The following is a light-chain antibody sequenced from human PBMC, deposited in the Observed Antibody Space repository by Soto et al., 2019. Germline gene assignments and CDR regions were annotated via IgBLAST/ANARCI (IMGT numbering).Light chain of an antibody. Sequence: QSALTQPASVSGSPGQSITISCTGTSSDVGSSNLVSWYQQHPGKAPKLVVCEASKRPSGVSNRFSGSKSGNTASLTISGLQAEDEADYYCCSYAASSTWVVFGRGTKVTVL. CDR3: CSYAASSTWVV. V-gene: IGLV2-23*01. J-gene: IGLJ2*01. CDR1: SSDVGSSNL. CDR2: EAS.